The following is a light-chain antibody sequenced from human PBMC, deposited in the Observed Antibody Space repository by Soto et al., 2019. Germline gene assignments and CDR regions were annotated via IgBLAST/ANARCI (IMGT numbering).Light chain of an antibody. J-gene: IGKJ2*01. V-gene: IGKV1-39*01. CDR3: QQSYTTPYT. CDR1: QSISNF. Sequence: DIQMTQSPSSLSASVGDRVTITCRASQSISNFLNWYQQKPGKAPELLIYAASSLHSGVPSRFSGSESGTNLTLTISSLQPEDVATYSCQQSYTTPYTFGQGTKLEIK. CDR2: AAS.